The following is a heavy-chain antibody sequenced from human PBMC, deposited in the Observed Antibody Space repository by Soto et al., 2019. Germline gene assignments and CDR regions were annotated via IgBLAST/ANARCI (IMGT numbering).Heavy chain of an antibody. CDR1: GFSLSTSGVG. CDR3: AHRDSDLRYSGYDSWVYFDY. Sequence: SGPTLVNPTQTLTLTCTFSGFSLSTSGVGVGWIRQPPGEALEWLALIYWDDDKRYSPSLKSRLTITKDTSKNQVVLTMTNMDPVDTATYYCAHRDSDLRYSGYDSWVYFDYWGQGTLVTVSS. J-gene: IGHJ4*02. D-gene: IGHD5-12*01. V-gene: IGHV2-5*02. CDR2: IYWDDDK.